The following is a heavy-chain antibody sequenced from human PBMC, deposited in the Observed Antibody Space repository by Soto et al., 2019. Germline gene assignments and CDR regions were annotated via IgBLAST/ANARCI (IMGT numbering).Heavy chain of an antibody. D-gene: IGHD3-16*01. CDR1: GGLFNSFA. CDR3: ARGGGPYVWFNEF. Sequence: QEQLVQSGPEVQRPGSSVKVSCKDSGGLFNSFAISWVRQAPGQGLEWLGGIIPVFGTTNYAEKFQDRVTITADESTNTAYMELSSLRPDDTAMYYCARGGGPYVWFNEFWGQGTLVTVSS. CDR2: IIPVFGTT. V-gene: IGHV1-69*01. J-gene: IGHJ4*02.